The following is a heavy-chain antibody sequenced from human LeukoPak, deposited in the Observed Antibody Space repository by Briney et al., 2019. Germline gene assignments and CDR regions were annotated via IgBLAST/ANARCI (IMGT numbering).Heavy chain of an antibody. CDR2: IYYSGST. D-gene: IGHD3-10*01. V-gene: IGHV4-30-4*01. J-gene: IGHJ5*02. CDR3: ARGVGSGGYQPFDP. Sequence: ASETLSLTCTVSGGSISSGDYYWSWIRQPPGKGLEWIGYIYYSGSTYYNPSLKSRVTISVDTSKNQFSLKLSSVTAADTAVYYCARGVGSGGYQPFDPWGQGTLVTVSS. CDR1: GGSISSGDYY.